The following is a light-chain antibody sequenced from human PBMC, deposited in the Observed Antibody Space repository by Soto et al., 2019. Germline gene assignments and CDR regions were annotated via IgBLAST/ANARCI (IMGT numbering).Light chain of an antibody. CDR3: GSYAGTKNFVV. CDR1: SNDVGGYNY. Sequence: QSALTQPASVSGSPGQSITISCTGTSNDVGGYNYVSWYQQHPGKAPKLVIYDVTKRPSGVPDRFSGSKSGNTASLTVSGLQAEDEADYFCGSYAGTKNFVVFGGGTKLTVL. CDR2: DVT. J-gene: IGLJ2*01. V-gene: IGLV2-8*01.